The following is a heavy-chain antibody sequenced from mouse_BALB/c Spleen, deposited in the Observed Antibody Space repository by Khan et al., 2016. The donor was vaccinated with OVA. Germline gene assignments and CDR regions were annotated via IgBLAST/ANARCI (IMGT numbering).Heavy chain of an antibody. CDR2: INPNNGDT. CDR1: GYNFTDYY. Sequence: EVQLQQSGPELVKPGASVKMSCKASGYNFTDYYMKWMKQSHGKSLEWIGDINPNNGDTFYNQKFKGKAKLTVDKSSRTAYTQLNSLTSEDSAVYYCARGLFDVWGAGTTVTVAS. CDR3: ARGLFDV. J-gene: IGHJ1*01. V-gene: IGHV1-26*01.